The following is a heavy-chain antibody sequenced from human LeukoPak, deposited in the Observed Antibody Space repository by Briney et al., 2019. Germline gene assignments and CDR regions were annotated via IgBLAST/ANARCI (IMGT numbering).Heavy chain of an antibody. D-gene: IGHD1-14*01. CDR3: ARDGLGYNIQYYYGMDV. Sequence: QPGGSLRLSCAASGFTVSSTYMNWVRQAPGKGLDWVAVIYTGGTIYYADSVKGRFTISRDNSKNTLYLQMNSLRVEDTAVYYCARDGLGYNIQYYYGMDVWGRGTTVTVSS. CDR1: GFTVSSTY. V-gene: IGHV3-53*01. CDR2: IYTGGTI. J-gene: IGHJ6*02.